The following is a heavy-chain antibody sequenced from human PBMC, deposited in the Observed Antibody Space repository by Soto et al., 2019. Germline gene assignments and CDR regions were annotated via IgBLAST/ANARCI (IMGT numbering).Heavy chain of an antibody. D-gene: IGHD4-17*01. J-gene: IGHJ4*02. CDR3: VHTPLVRRAYD. CDR2: IYWDDDD. V-gene: IGHV2-5*02. Sequence: QITLKESGPTLVKPTETLTLTCTFSGFSLTSLGETVGWIRQPPGKALEWLALIYWDDDDHYSPSLESRLAITKDDSKNQVVLTLTNMDPVDTATYYCVHTPLVRRAYDWGQGTLVTVPS. CDR1: GFSLTSLGET.